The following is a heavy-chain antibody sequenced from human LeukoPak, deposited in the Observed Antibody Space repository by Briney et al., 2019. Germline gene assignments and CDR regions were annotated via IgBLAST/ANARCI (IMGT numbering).Heavy chain of an antibody. V-gene: IGHV3-33*08. CDR1: GFTFSSYW. D-gene: IGHD1-26*01. Sequence: PGGSLRLSCTVSGFTFSSYWMHWVRQAPGKGLEWVAVIWYDGSNKYYADSVKGRFTISRDNSKNTLYLQMNSLRAEDTAVYYCARPKYSGSYGIFDYWGQGTLVTVSS. CDR3: ARPKYSGSYGIFDY. CDR2: IWYDGSNK. J-gene: IGHJ4*02.